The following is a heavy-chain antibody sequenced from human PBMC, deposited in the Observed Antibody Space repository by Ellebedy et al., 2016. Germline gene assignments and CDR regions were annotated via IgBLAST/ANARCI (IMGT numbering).Heavy chain of an antibody. CDR2: INHVGST. CDR3: ARDPPSINTGTWG. D-gene: IGHD7-27*01. J-gene: IGHJ4*02. Sequence: SETLSLTXTVYGDSIRSSGHWWSWVRQAPGRGLEWIGEINHVGSTHYNPSFKSRVTVSLDASKNQFSLNLSPVTAADTAVYYCARDPPSINTGTWGWGQGTLVTVSS. CDR1: GDSIRSSGHW. V-gene: IGHV4-4*02.